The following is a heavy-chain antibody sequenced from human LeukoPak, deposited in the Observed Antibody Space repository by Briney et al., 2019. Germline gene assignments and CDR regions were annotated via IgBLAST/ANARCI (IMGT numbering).Heavy chain of an antibody. D-gene: IGHD3-9*01. V-gene: IGHV3-23*01. J-gene: IGHJ4*02. CDR3: AKEPAGTRYFDWLFPKASDY. Sequence: GGSLRLSCAASGFTFSSYAMSWVRQAPGKGLEWVSAISGSGGSTYYADSVKGRFTISRDNSKNTLYLQMNSLRAEDTAVYYCAKEPAGTRYFDWLFPKASDYWGQGTLVTVSS. CDR1: GFTFSSYA. CDR2: ISGSGGST.